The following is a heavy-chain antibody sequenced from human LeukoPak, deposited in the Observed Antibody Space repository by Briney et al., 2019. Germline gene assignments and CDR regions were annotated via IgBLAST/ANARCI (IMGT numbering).Heavy chain of an antibody. J-gene: IGHJ4*02. V-gene: IGHV1-69*13. CDR3: AISCSSTSCYGY. Sequence: ASVTVSCKASGGTFSSYAISWVRQAPGQGLEWMGGIIPIFGTANYAQKFQGRVTITADESTSTAYMELSSLRSEDTAVYYCAISCSSTSCYGYWGQGTLVTVSS. D-gene: IGHD2-2*01. CDR1: GGTFSSYA. CDR2: IIPIFGTA.